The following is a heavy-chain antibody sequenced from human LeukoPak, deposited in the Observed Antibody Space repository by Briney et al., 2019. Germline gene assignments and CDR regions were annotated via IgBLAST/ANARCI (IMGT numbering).Heavy chain of an antibody. CDR2: IIPIFGTA. J-gene: IGHJ4*02. D-gene: IGHD4-17*01. CDR3: AREDYGDFSFDY. Sequence: GASVKVSCKASGSTFSSYAISWVRQAPGQGLEWMGGIIPIFGTANYAQKFQGRVTITADESTSTAYMELSSLRSEDTAVYYCAREDYGDFSFDYWGQGTLVTVSS. V-gene: IGHV1-69*13. CDR1: GSTFSSYA.